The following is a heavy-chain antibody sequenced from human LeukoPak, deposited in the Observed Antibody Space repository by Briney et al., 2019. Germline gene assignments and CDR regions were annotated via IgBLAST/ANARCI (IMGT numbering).Heavy chain of an antibody. V-gene: IGHV4-39*01. CDR1: GGSVSSSSYY. D-gene: IGHD3-10*01. CDR3: AREGFGESYYRTYYYYGMDV. CDR2: IYYSGST. Sequence: SETLSLTCTVSGGSVSSSSYYWGWIRQPPGKGLEWIGSIYYSGSTYYNPSLKSRVTISVDTSKNQFSLKLSSVTAADTAVYYCAREGFGESYYRTYYYYGMDVWGQGTTVTVSS. J-gene: IGHJ6*02.